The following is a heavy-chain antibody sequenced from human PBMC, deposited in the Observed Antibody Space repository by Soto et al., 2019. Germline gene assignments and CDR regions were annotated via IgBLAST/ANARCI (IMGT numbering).Heavy chain of an antibody. J-gene: IGHJ3*02. CDR1: GGSLSSYY. Sequence: SETLSLTCTVSGGSLSSYYWSWIRQPPGKGLEWIGYIYYSGSTNYNPSLKSRVTISVDTSKNQFSLKLSSVTAADTAVYYCARVVGAFDIWGQGTMVTVSS. D-gene: IGHD2-2*01. CDR2: IYYSGST. CDR3: ARVVGAFDI. V-gene: IGHV4-59*01.